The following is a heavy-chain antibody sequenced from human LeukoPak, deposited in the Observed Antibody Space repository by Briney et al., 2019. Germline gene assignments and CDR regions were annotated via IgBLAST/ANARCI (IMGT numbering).Heavy chain of an antibody. CDR3: AKEGYSYGYRIYYMDV. Sequence: GRSLRLSCAASGFTFSSYGMHWVRQAPGKGLEWVAVISYDGSNKYYADSVKGRFTISRDNSKNTLYLQMNSLRAEDTAVYYCAKEGYSYGYRIYYMDVWAKGTTVTVSS. V-gene: IGHV3-30*18. D-gene: IGHD5-18*01. J-gene: IGHJ6*03. CDR1: GFTFSSYG. CDR2: ISYDGSNK.